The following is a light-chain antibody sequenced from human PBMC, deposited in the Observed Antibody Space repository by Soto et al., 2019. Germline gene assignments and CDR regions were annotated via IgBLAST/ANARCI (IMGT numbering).Light chain of an antibody. V-gene: IGKV3-11*01. J-gene: IGKJ4*01. CDR1: QSVNSQ. CDR2: VAS. CDR3: QQRRSWPLT. Sequence: EIVLTQSPATLSLSPGERATLSCRASQSVNSQLAWYQQKPGQAPRLLICVASNRASGIPARFSGSGSGTDFTLTISSLETEDFAVHYCQQRRSWPLTFGGGTKVEIK.